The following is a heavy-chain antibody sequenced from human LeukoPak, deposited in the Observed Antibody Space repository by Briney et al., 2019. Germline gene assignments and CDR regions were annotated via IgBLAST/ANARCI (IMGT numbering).Heavy chain of an antibody. CDR1: GFTFSSYG. CDR2: IWYDGSNK. V-gene: IGHV3-33*01. Sequence: PGGSLRLSCAASGFTFSSYGMHWVRQAPGKGLEWVAVIWYDGSNKYYADSVKGRFTISRDNSKNTLYLQMNSLSAEDTAVYYCARDHDYGGNSAFDYWGQGTLVTVSS. J-gene: IGHJ4*02. D-gene: IGHD4-23*01. CDR3: ARDHDYGGNSAFDY.